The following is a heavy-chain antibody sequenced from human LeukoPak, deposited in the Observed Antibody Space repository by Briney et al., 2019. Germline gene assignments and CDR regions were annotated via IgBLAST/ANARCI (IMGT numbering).Heavy chain of an antibody. J-gene: IGHJ4*02. V-gene: IGHV3-7*01. CDR1: GFTFSSYW. CDR3: ARSRYYFDY. Sequence: GGSLRLSCAASGFTFSSYWMSWVRRAPGKGLEWVAKIKPDGSEKYYVDSVKGRFTISRDNAENSLYLQMNSLRAEDTAVYYCARSRYYFDYWGQGTLVTVSS. CDR2: IKPDGSEK.